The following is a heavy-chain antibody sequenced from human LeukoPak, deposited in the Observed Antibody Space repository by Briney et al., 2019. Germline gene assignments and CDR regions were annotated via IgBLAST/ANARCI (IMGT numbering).Heavy chain of an antibody. CDR1: GGTFSSYA. CDR3: ARDRSVDTAMVVPYNWFDP. V-gene: IGHV1-69*13. Sequence: GASVKVSCKASGGTFSSYAISWVRQAPGQGLEWMGGIIPIFGTANCAQKFQGRVTITADESTSTAYMELSSLRSEDTAVYYCARDRSVDTAMVVPYNWFDPWGQGTLVTVSS. CDR2: IIPIFGTA. D-gene: IGHD5-18*01. J-gene: IGHJ5*02.